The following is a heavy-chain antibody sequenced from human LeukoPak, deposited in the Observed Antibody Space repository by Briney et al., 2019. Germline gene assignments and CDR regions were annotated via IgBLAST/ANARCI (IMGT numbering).Heavy chain of an antibody. CDR2: IWYDGSNK. CDR3: ARDLNYYGSGSYYIGYYYYGMDV. D-gene: IGHD3-10*01. CDR1: GFTFSSYG. V-gene: IGHV3-33*01. Sequence: GGSLRLSCAASGFTFSSYGMHWVRQAPGKGLEWVAVIWYDGSNKYYADSVKGRFTISRDNAKNSLYLQMNSLRAEDTAVYYCARDLNYYGSGSYYIGYYYYGMDVWGQGTTVTVSS. J-gene: IGHJ6*02.